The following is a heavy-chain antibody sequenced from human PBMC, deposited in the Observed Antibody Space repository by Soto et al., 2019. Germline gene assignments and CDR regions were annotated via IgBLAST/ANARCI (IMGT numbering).Heavy chain of an antibody. CDR2: IYYSGST. J-gene: IGHJ5*02. V-gene: IGHV4-59*08. CDR3: ATFGGGIAAAATGWFEP. CDR1: GGSISSYY. Sequence: QVQLQESGPGLVKPSETLSLTCTVSGGSISSYYWSWIRQPPGKGLEWIGYIYYSGSTNYNPSLKCRVTISVDTSNNQFSRALSAVTAADTAVYYCATFGGGIAAAATGWFEPWGQGTLVTVSS. D-gene: IGHD6-13*01.